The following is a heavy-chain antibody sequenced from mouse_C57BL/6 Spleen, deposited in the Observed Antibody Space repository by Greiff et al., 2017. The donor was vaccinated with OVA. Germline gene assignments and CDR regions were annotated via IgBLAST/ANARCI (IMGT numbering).Heavy chain of an antibody. D-gene: IGHD1-1*01. CDR2: INPNNGGT. CDR1: GYTFTDYN. Sequence: EVQLQQSGPELVKPGASVKMSCKASGYTFTDYNMHWVKQSHGKSLEWIGYINPNNGGTSYNQKFKGKATLTVNKSSSTAYMELRSLTSEDSAFYYCAYGSSYNSYAMDYWGQGTSVTVSS. V-gene: IGHV1-22*01. CDR3: AYGSSYNSYAMDY. J-gene: IGHJ4*01.